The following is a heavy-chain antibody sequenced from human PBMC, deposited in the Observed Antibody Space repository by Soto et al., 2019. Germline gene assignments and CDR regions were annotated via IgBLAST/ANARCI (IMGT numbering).Heavy chain of an antibody. CDR1: GGTFSSYT. D-gene: IGHD3-10*01. CDR3: ASEIPAMVRGVSHVMDV. CDR2: IIPILGIA. J-gene: IGHJ6*02. Sequence: GASVKVSCKASGGTFSSYTISWVRQAPGQGLEWMGRIIPILGIANYAQKFQGRVTITADKSTSTAYTELSSLRSEDTAVYYCASEIPAMVRGVSHVMDVWGQGTTVTFSS. V-gene: IGHV1-69*02.